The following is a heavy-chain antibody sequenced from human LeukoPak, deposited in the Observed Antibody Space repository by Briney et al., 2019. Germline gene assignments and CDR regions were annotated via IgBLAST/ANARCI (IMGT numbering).Heavy chain of an antibody. CDR3: ARDLGATGRLGAFDI. D-gene: IGHD1-26*01. CDR2: IYHSGST. J-gene: IGHJ3*02. V-gene: IGHV4-38-2*02. CDR1: GYSISSGYY. Sequence: SETLSLTCTVSGYSISSGYYWGWIRQPPGKGLEWIGSIYHSGSTYYNPSLKSRVTMSVDTSKNQFSLKLSSVTAADTAVYYCARDLGATGRLGAFDIWGQGTMVTVSS.